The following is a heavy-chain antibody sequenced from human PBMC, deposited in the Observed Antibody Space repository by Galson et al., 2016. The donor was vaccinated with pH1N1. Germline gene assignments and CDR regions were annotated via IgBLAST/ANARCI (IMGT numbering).Heavy chain of an antibody. J-gene: IGHJ3*02. CDR3: AKANFGGYDLDAFDI. CDR2: VSGSGGYT. Sequence: SLRLSCAASGFGFSSYAMSWVRQAPGKGLEWVSSVSGSGGYTYDADSVKGRFTISRDNSNSTWYLQMNSLRVEDTALYYCAKANFGGYDLDAFDIWGQGTMVTVSS. D-gene: IGHD5-12*01. CDR1: GFGFSSYA. V-gene: IGHV3-23*01.